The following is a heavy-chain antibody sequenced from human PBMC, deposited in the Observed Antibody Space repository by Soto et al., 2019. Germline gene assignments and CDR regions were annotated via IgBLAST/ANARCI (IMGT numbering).Heavy chain of an antibody. Sequence: SETLSLTCTVSGGSISSYYWSWIRQPPGKGLEWIGYIYYSGSTNYNPSLKSRVTISVDTSKNQFSLKLSSVTAADTAVYYCARVGFGWTTVTPEWGDAFDIWGQGTMVTVSS. CDR1: GGSISSYY. V-gene: IGHV4-59*01. D-gene: IGHD4-17*01. CDR3: ARVGFGWTTVTPEWGDAFDI. CDR2: IYYSGST. J-gene: IGHJ3*02.